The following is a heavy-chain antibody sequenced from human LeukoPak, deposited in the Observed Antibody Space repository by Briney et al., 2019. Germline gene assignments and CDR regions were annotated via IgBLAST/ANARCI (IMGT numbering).Heavy chain of an antibody. CDR1: RFTFSSYG. CDR2: INGGGGST. Sequence: GGSLRLSCAASRFTFSSYGMSWVRQAPGKGLEWVSAINGGGGSTYYADSVKGRFTISRDNSKNTLYLQMNSLRAEDTAVYYCAKKRGYSCGDPFDYWGQGTLVTVSS. V-gene: IGHV3-23*01. CDR3: AKKRGYSCGDPFDY. J-gene: IGHJ4*02. D-gene: IGHD5-12*01.